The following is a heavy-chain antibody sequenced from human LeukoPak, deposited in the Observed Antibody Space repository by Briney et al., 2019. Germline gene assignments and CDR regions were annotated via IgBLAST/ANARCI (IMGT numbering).Heavy chain of an antibody. CDR3: AREKVIAAAGTAPIDY. Sequence: PGGSLRLSCAASGFTFSSYSMNWVRQAPGKGLEWVSYISSSSSPIFYADSVKGRFTISRDNAKNSLYLQMNSLRAEDTAVYYCAREKVIAAAGTAPIDYWGQGTLVTVSS. D-gene: IGHD6-13*01. V-gene: IGHV3-48*01. J-gene: IGHJ4*02. CDR1: GFTFSSYS. CDR2: ISSSSSPI.